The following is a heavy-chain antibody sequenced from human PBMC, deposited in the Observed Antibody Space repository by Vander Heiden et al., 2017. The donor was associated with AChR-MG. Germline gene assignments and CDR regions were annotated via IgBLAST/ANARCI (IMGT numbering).Heavy chain of an antibody. CDR3: ARGGGVILGSYNPFDS. D-gene: IGHD3-16*01. J-gene: IGHJ4*01. Sequence: QVQIQQWGAGLVKPSETLSLTCAVYNGSLSGSYWSWIRQAPGKGLEWIGEINHRGIINYNPSLRSRVTMSVDTSNNHFSLKLNLVTAADTSVYYCARGGGVILGSYNPFDSWGQGTLVTVSS. CDR2: INHRGII. V-gene: IGHV4-34*01. CDR1: NGSLSGSY.